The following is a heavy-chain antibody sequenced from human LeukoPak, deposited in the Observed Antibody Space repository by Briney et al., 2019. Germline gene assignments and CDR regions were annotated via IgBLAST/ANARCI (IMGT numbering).Heavy chain of an antibody. CDR3: AKDTCSGGSCYYYYGMDV. Sequence: GGSLRLSCAASGFTFSRYGIHWVRQAPGKGLEWVAVISHDGSNNYHADSVKGRFTISRDNSKNTLYLQMISLRAEDTAVYYCAKDTCSGGSCYYYYGMDVWGQGTTVTVSS. CDR1: GFTFSRYG. D-gene: IGHD2-15*01. J-gene: IGHJ6*02. V-gene: IGHV3-30*18. CDR2: ISHDGSNN.